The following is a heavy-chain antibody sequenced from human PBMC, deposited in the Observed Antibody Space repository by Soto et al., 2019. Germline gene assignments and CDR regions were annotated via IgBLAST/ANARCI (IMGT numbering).Heavy chain of an antibody. V-gene: IGHV5-10-1*01. D-gene: IGHD2-2*01. CDR2: IDPSDSYT. CDR1: GYCFTNYW. CDR3: ARHFGYCSSTSCPTQYYYYGRDG. Sequence: GESLKISCKGSGYCFTNYWISWVRQMPGKGLEWMGRIDPSDSYTNYSPSLQGHVTISADKSISTAYLQWSSLKAADTAMYYCARHFGYCSSTSCPTQYYYYGRDGWGQGTTVTVS. J-gene: IGHJ6*02.